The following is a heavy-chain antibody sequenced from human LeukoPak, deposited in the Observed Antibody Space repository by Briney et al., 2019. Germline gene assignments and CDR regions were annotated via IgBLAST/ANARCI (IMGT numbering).Heavy chain of an antibody. CDR3: ASRLTTLFDY. J-gene: IGHJ4*02. V-gene: IGHV4-34*01. D-gene: IGHD4-11*01. CDR2: INRSGST. CDR1: GGSFSGYY. Sequence: PSETLSLTCAVYGGSFSGYYWSWIRQPPGKGLEWIGEINRSGSTNYNPSLKSRVTISVDTSKNQFSLKLSSVTAADTAVYYCASRLTTLFDYWGQGTLVTVSS.